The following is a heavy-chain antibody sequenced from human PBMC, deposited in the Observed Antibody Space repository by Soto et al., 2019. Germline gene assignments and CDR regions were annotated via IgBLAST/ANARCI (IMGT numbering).Heavy chain of an antibody. V-gene: IGHV1-18*01. J-gene: IGHJ4*02. Sequence: QVQLVQSGAEVKKPGASVEVSCKASGYTFTSYGISWVRQAPGQGLEWMGWISAYNGNTNYAQKLQGRVTMTTDTSTSTAYMELRSLRSDDTAVYYCARDACSGGSCYLFDYWGQGTLVTVSS. CDR1: GYTFTSYG. D-gene: IGHD2-15*01. CDR2: ISAYNGNT. CDR3: ARDACSGGSCYLFDY.